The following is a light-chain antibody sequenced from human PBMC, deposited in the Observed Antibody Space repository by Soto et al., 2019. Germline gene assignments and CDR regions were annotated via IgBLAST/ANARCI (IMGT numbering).Light chain of an antibody. CDR1: SGSIASKY. CDR2: EDR. CDR3: QSVGDSIHVI. Sequence: NFMLTQPHSVSESPGKTVTISCTRSSGSIASKYVQWYQQRPGSAPTTVIYEDRQRPSGVPDRFSGSIDTSSNSASLTISGLKTEDGGDYTCQSVGDSIHVIFGGGTKLPAL. V-gene: IGLV6-57*04. J-gene: IGLJ2*01.